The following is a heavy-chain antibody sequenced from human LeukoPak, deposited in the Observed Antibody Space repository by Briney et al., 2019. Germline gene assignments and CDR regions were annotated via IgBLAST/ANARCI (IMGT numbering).Heavy chain of an antibody. CDR2: VSSSGGTT. CDR1: GFTFSSYS. D-gene: IGHD2-2*01. CDR3: SKDGRSSTPGY. Sequence: GGSLRLSCAASGFTFSSYSMNWVRQAPGKGLEWVSSVSSSGGTTYYADSMKGRFTISRDNSKNTLYLQMNSLRAEDTAIYYCSKDGRSSTPGYWGQGTLVTVSS. J-gene: IGHJ4*02. V-gene: IGHV3-23*01.